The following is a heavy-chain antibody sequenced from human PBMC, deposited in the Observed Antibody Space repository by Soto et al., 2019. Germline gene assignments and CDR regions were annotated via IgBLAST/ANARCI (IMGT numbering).Heavy chain of an antibody. J-gene: IGHJ6*03. CDR3: AKHEVFSEIYYYYYMDV. D-gene: IGHD6-25*01. Sequence: EVQLLESGGGLVQPGGSLRLSCAASGFTFSSYAMSWVRQAPGKGLEWVSAISGSGGSTYYADSVKGRFTISRDNSKNTLYLQMNSLRAEDTAVYYCAKHEVFSEIYYYYYMDVWGKGTTVTVSS. CDR1: GFTFSSYA. V-gene: IGHV3-23*01. CDR2: ISGSGGST.